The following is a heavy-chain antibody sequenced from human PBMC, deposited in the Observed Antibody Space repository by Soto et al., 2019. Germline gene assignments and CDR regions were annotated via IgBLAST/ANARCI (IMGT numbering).Heavy chain of an antibody. CDR3: ARDILWYNWPV. D-gene: IGHD1-20*01. Sequence: SETLSLTCAVYGGSFSGYYWSWIRQPPGKGLEWIGEINHSGSTYYNPSLKSRVTISVDTSKNQFSLKLSSVTAADTAVYYCARDILWYNWPVWGQGTLVTVSS. V-gene: IGHV4-34*01. J-gene: IGHJ4*02. CDR2: INHSGST. CDR1: GGSFSGYY.